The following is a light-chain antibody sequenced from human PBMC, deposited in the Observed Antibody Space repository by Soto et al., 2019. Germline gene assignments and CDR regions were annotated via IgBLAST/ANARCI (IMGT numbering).Light chain of an antibody. J-gene: IGKJ5*01. Sequence: ESVLTQAPGTLSLSPGERATLSCRASQSVSSSYLAWYQQHPGQPPRLLIYGISTRATGIPARFSGSGSGTEFSLTISSLQSEDFAVYYCQQYSKWPITFGQGTRLEIK. CDR3: QQYSKWPIT. V-gene: IGKV3-15*01. CDR1: QSVSSSY. CDR2: GIS.